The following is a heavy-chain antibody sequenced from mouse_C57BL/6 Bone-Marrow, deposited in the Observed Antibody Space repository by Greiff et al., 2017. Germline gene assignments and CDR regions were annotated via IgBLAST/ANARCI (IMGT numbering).Heavy chain of an antibody. D-gene: IGHD3-3*01. CDR3: GIPFRCRDAMDY. Sequence: VQLQQSGAELAKPGASVKLSCKASGYTFPSYWMHWVKQRPGQGLEWIGYINPSSGYTKYNQKFKDKATLTADKSSSTAYMQLSSLTYEDSAVYYCGIPFRCRDAMDYWGQGTSVTVSS. CDR2: INPSSGYT. CDR1: GYTFPSYW. J-gene: IGHJ4*01. V-gene: IGHV1-7*01.